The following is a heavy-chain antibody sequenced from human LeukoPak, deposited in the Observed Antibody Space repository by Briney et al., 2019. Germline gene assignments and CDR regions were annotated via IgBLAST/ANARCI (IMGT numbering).Heavy chain of an antibody. D-gene: IGHD1-26*01. V-gene: IGHV3-33*01. CDR3: ARGGSLGAFDI. J-gene: IGHJ3*02. CDR1: GFTFSSYG. Sequence: GGSLRLSCAASGFTFSSYGMHRVRQAPGKGLEWVAVIWYDGSNKYYADSVKGRFTISRDNSKNTLYLQMNSLRAEDTAVYYCARGGSLGAFDIWGQGTMVTVSS. CDR2: IWYDGSNK.